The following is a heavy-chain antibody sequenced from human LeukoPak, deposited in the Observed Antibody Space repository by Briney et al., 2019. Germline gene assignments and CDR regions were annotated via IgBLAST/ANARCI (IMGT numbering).Heavy chain of an antibody. CDR3: ARGYEELLLGD. D-gene: IGHD2-15*01. V-gene: IGHV3-33*01. Sequence: GGSLRLSCAASGFTFSSCGMHWVRQAPGKGLEWVAVIWYDGSNKYYADSVKGRFTISRDNSKNTLYLQMNSLRAEDTAVYYCARGYEELLLGDWGQGTLVTVSS. J-gene: IGHJ4*02. CDR2: IWYDGSNK. CDR1: GFTFSSCG.